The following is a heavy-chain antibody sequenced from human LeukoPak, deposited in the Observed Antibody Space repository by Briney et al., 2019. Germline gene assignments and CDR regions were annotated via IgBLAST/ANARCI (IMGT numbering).Heavy chain of an antibody. J-gene: IGHJ3*02. D-gene: IGHD6-19*01. V-gene: IGHV1-8*01. CDR3: ARGPYSSGWYFLGDSYAFDI. Sequence: ASVKVSCKASGYTFTSYDINWVRQATGQGLEWMGWMNPSSGNTGYAQKFQGRVTMTRNTSISTAYMELSSLRSEDTAVYYCARGPYSSGWYFLGDSYAFDIWGQGTMVTVSS. CDR2: MNPSSGNT. CDR1: GYTFTSYD.